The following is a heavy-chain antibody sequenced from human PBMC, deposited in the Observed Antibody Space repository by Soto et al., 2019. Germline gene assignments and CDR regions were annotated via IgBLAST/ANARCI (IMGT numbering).Heavy chain of an antibody. CDR2: ISGSGGST. Sequence: GGSLRLSCAASGFTFSSYAMSWVRQAPGKGLEWVSTISGSGGSTYDADSVKGRFTISRDNSKNTLYLQMNSLRAEDTAVYYCAKDRGSGSTSWYNGWFDPWGQGTLVSVYS. J-gene: IGHJ5*02. D-gene: IGHD2-2*02. CDR3: AKDRGSGSTSWYNGWFDP. CDR1: GFTFSSYA. V-gene: IGHV3-23*01.